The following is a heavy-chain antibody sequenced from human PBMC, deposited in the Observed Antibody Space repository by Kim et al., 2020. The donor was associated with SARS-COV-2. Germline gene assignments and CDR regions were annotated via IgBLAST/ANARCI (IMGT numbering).Heavy chain of an antibody. V-gene: IGHV3-23*01. CDR2: ISGRGGST. J-gene: IGHJ6*02. CDR3: AKGKFVLMVYAFSGGMDV. CDR1: GFTFSSYA. Sequence: GGSLRLSCAASGFTFSSYAMSWVRQAPGKGLEWVSAISGRGGSTYYADSVKGRFTISRDNSKNTLDLQMNSLRAEDTVVYYCAKGKFVLMVYAFSGGMDVWGQGTTVTVSS. D-gene: IGHD2-8*01.